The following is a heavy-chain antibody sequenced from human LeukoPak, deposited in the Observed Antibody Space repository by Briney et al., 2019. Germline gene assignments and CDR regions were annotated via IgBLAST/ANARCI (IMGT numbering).Heavy chain of an antibody. CDR2: MNEGGSEK. Sequence: GGSLRLSCAASGCTFSRYWMSWVRQAPGKGLEWVASMNEGGSEKNYVDSVKRRFTISRDNDKNSLFLQMNSLRAEDTAVYYCASDDRYYYETSWPFDYWGQGTLVAVSS. CDR1: GCTFSRYW. CDR3: ASDDRYYYETSWPFDY. D-gene: IGHD3-22*01. V-gene: IGHV3-7*01. J-gene: IGHJ4*02.